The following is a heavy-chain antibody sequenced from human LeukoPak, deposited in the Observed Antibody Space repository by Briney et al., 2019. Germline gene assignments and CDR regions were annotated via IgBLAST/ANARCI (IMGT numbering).Heavy chain of an antibody. V-gene: IGHV1-18*01. Sequence: ASVKVSCKASGYTFSSYGISWVRQAPGQGLEWMGWISAYDGNTDYAQNLQGRVTMTTDTSASTAYMELRSLRSDDTAVYYCARAVRGYSYAYLPYWGQGTLVTVSS. D-gene: IGHD5-18*01. CDR2: ISAYDGNT. CDR3: ARAVRGYSYAYLPY. CDR1: GYTFSSYG. J-gene: IGHJ4*02.